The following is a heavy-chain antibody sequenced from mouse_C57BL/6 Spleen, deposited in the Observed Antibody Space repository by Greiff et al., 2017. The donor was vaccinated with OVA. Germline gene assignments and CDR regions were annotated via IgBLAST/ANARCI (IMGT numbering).Heavy chain of an antibody. CDR2: IAPSDSYT. J-gene: IGHJ1*03. D-gene: IGHD1-1*01. V-gene: IGHV1-50*01. Sequence: QVQLQQPGAELVKPGASVKLSCKASGYTFTSYWMQWVKQRPGQGLEWIGEIAPSDSYTNYNQKFKGKATLTVDTSSSTAYMQLSSLTSEDSAVYYCAYYYGSSSPTGYFDVWGTGTTVTVSS. CDR3: AYYYGSSSPTGYFDV. CDR1: GYTFTSYW.